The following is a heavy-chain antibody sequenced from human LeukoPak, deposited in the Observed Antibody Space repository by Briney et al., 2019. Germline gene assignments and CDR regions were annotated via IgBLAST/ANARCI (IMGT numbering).Heavy chain of an antibody. CDR1: GGSISSYY. Sequence: NPSETLSLTCTVSGGSISSYYWSWIRQPPGKGLEWIGYIYYSGSTNYNPSLKSRVTISVDTSKNQFSLKLSSVTAADTAVYYCARGASYYDFWSGRRPFDYWGQGTLVTVSS. V-gene: IGHV4-59*01. CDR3: ARGASYYDFWSGRRPFDY. D-gene: IGHD3-3*01. CDR2: IYYSGST. J-gene: IGHJ4*02.